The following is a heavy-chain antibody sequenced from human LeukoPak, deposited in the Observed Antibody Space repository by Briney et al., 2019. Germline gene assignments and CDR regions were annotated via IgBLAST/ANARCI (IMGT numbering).Heavy chain of an antibody. J-gene: IGHJ4*02. D-gene: IGHD5-24*01. CDR3: AKEGRSLQTY. Sequence: GGSLRLSCAASGFMFSSNWMSWVRLAPGMGLEWVANIKEDGTETYYVDSVKGRFTISRDNAKNSLYLQMNSLRVEDTAVYYCAKEGRSLQTYWGQGTLVTVSS. V-gene: IGHV3-7*03. CDR2: IKEDGTET. CDR1: GFMFSSNW.